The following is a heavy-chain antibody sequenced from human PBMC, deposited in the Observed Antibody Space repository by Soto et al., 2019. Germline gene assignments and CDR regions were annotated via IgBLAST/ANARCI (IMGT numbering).Heavy chain of an antibody. V-gene: IGHV1-8*01. D-gene: IGHD3-3*01. Sequence: QVQLVQSGAEVKKPGASVKVSCKASGYTFTSYDINWVRQATGQGLEWMGWMNPNSGNTGYAQKFQGRVTMTRNTSISTADMGLSSLRSEDTAVYYCARFWSGDYARWFDPWGQGTLVTVSS. CDR3: ARFWSGDYARWFDP. CDR2: MNPNSGNT. CDR1: GYTFTSYD. J-gene: IGHJ5*02.